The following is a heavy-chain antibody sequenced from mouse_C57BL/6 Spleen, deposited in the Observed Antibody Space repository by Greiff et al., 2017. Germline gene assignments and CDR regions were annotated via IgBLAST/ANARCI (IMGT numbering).Heavy chain of an antibody. Sequence: QVQLQQPGAELVKPGASVKLSCKASGYTFTSYWMQWVKQRPGQGLEWIGEIDPSDSYTNYNQKFKGKATLTVDTSSSTAYMQLSSLTSEDSAVYYCAIYYSGYWGQGTTLTVAS. V-gene: IGHV1-50*01. D-gene: IGHD1-1*01. CDR1: GYTFTSYW. CDR2: IDPSDSYT. J-gene: IGHJ2*01. CDR3: AIYYSGY.